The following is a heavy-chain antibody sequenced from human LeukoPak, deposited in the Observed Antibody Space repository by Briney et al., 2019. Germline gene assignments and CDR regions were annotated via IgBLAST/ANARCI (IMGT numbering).Heavy chain of an antibody. V-gene: IGHV4-30-2*01. Sequence: SQTQSLTCAVSGGSISSGGYSWSWIRQPPGKGLEWIGYIYHSGSTYYNPSLKSRVTISVDRSKNQFSLKLSSVTAADTAVYYCARDKEDIVADWGQGTLVTVSS. J-gene: IGHJ4*02. CDR1: GGSISSGGYS. CDR3: ARDKEDIVAD. CDR2: IYHSGST. D-gene: IGHD5-12*01.